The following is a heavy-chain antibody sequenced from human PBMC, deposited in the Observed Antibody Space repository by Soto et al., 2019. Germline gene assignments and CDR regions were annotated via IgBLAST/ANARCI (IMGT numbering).Heavy chain of an antibody. CDR1: GFTFSSYS. J-gene: IGHJ5*02. Sequence: EVQLVESGGGLVKPGGSLRLSCAASGFTFSSYSMNWARQAPGKGLEWVSSISSSSSYIYYADSVKGRFTISRDNAKNSLYLQMNSLRAEDTAVYYCARDSENYYDSSGYPNWFDPWGQGTLVTVSS. CDR3: ARDSENYYDSSGYPNWFDP. D-gene: IGHD3-22*01. CDR2: ISSSSSYI. V-gene: IGHV3-21*01.